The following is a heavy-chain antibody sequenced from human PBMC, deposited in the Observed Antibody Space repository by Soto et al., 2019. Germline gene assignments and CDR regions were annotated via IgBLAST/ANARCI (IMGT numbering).Heavy chain of an antibody. CDR3: ARDFFDSSDYTTNWFDP. CDR2: IYHTGNA. D-gene: IGHD3-22*01. J-gene: IGHJ5*02. V-gene: IGHV4-39*01. Sequence: PSETLSLTCSVSGDSISNSRFYWAWIRQPPGEGLEWIGSIYHTGNAYYNPSLKSRVTISVDTSKNQFSLKLTPVTAADAALYYCARDFFDSSDYTTNWFDPWGQGTLVTVS. CDR1: GDSISNSRFY.